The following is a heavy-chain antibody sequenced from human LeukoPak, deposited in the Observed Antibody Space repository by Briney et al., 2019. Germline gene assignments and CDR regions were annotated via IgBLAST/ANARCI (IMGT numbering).Heavy chain of an antibody. CDR1: GYSISSGYY. J-gene: IGHJ4*02. V-gene: IGHV4-38-2*02. CDR3: ARGPYGGNADY. CDR2: IYHSGST. D-gene: IGHD4-23*01. Sequence: PSETLSLTCTVSGYSISSGYYWGWIRQPPGKGLEWIGSIYHSGSTYYNPSLKSRVTISVDTSKNQFSLKLSSVTAADTAVYYCARGPYGGNADYWGQGTLVTVSS.